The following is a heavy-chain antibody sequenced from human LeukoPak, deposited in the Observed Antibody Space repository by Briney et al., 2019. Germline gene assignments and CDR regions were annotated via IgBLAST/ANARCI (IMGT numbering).Heavy chain of an antibody. J-gene: IGHJ4*02. V-gene: IGHV3-66*01. CDR2: IYSGGST. D-gene: IGHD3-16*01. Sequence: GGSLRLSCAASGFTVSSTYMSWVRQAPGKGLEWLSDIYSGGSTFYADSVKGRFTISRDNSKNTLYLQKNSLRAEDTAVYYCARGATPWGHFDYWGQGTLITVSP. CDR1: GFTVSSTY. CDR3: ARGATPWGHFDY.